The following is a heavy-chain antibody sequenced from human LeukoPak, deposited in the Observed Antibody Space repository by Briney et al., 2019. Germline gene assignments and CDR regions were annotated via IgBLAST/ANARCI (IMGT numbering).Heavy chain of an antibody. CDR1: GFTFSSYS. V-gene: IGHV3-48*01. CDR3: ARSSGYPYFDY. J-gene: IGHJ4*02. CDR2: IGGSSSPI. D-gene: IGHD3-22*01. Sequence: GGSLRLSCAASGFTFSSYSMSCVRQAPGKGLEWVSYIGGSSSPIYYADSVKGRFTISRDNAKNSLYLQMNSLRAEDTAVYYCARSSGYPYFDYWGQGTLVTVSS.